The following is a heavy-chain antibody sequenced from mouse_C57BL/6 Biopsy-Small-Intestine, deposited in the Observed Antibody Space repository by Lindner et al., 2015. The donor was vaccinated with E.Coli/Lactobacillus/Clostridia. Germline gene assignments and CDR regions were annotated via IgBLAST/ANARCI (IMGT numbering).Heavy chain of an antibody. Sequence: VQLQESGAEVVKPGASVKISCKVSGYAFSSYWMNWVKQRPGKGLEWIGQIYPGDGDTNYNGKFKGKATLTADKSSSTAYMQLSSLTSEDSAVYFCARGDYGSSYGGMDYWGQGTSVTVSS. J-gene: IGHJ4*01. D-gene: IGHD1-1*01. CDR3: ARGDYGSSYGGMDY. CDR1: GYAFSSYW. V-gene: IGHV1-80*01. CDR2: IYPGDGDT.